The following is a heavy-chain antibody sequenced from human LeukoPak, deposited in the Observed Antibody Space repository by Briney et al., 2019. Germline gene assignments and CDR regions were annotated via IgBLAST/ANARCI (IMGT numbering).Heavy chain of an antibody. D-gene: IGHD6-19*01. J-gene: IGHJ5*02. CDR1: GFVFRNYF. V-gene: IGHV3-7*01. CDR3: AREEIAVNWFDP. Sequence: PGGSLRLSCAASGFVFRNYFMSWVRQAPGKGLEWVASIKNDGSERYYVDSVRGRYTISRDNAKNSLYLQMNSLRAEDTAVYYCAREEIAVNWFDPWGQGTLVTVSS. CDR2: IKNDGSER.